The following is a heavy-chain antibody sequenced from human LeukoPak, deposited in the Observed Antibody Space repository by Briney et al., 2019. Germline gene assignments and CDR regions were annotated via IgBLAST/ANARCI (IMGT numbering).Heavy chain of an antibody. J-gene: IGHJ5*02. CDR1: GFTFDSYG. CDR3: ARDLFSYYYDSSDNWFDP. V-gene: IGHV3-21*01. Sequence: GGSLRLSCAASGFTFDSYGMHWVRQAPGKGLEWVSSISSSSSYIYYADLMKGRFTISRDNAKNSLYLQMNSLRAEDTAVYYCARDLFSYYYDSSDNWFDPWGQGTLVTVSS. D-gene: IGHD3-22*01. CDR2: ISSSSSYI.